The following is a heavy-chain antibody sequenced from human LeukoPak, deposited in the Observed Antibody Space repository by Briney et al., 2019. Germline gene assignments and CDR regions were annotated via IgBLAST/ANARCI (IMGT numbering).Heavy chain of an antibody. J-gene: IGHJ6*02. CDR1: GYTFTSYY. CDR3: ARDYLSSSLRSYYYYGMDV. CDR2: ISAYNGNT. D-gene: IGHD6-13*01. V-gene: IGHV1-18*04. Sequence: GASVKVSCKTSGYTFTSYYMHWVRQAPGQGLEWMGWISAYNGNTNYAQKLQGRVTMTTDTSTSTAYMELRSLRSDDTAVYYCARDYLSSSLRSYYYYGMDVWGQGTTVTVSS.